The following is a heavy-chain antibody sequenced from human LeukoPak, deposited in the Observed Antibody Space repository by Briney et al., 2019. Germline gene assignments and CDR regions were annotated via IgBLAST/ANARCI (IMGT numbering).Heavy chain of an antibody. CDR3: VKGDVYTSNGLDY. CDR2: ISSNGVNT. Sequence: PGGSLRLSCSASGFSFSSYTMHWVRQAPGKGLEYVSGISSNGVNTYYPDSVKGRFTISRDNSKNTLYLQMSSLRPEDTAVYSCVKGDVYTSNGLDYWGQGTLVSVSS. D-gene: IGHD3-16*01. CDR1: GFSFSSYT. J-gene: IGHJ4*02. V-gene: IGHV3-64D*06.